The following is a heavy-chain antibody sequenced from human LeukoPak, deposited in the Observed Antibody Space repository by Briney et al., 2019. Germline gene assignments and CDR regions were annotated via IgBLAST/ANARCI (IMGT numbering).Heavy chain of an antibody. CDR2: VNPNSGGT. CDR3: SAGAPTIAITGTWLDY. V-gene: IGHV1-2*02. D-gene: IGHD6-19*01. Sequence: ASVKVSCKSSGYTFSDYYMHVVRQAPGQGLEWMGWVNPNSGGTNYAQKFQGRFTMTRDTSINTAYMEVSGLRSDDTAVYYCSAGAPTIAITGTWLDYWGQGTLVAVSS. CDR1: GYTFSDYY. J-gene: IGHJ4*02.